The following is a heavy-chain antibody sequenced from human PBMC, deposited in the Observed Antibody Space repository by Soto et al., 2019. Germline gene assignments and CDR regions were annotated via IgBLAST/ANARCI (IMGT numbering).Heavy chain of an antibody. CDR2: ISSSSSYT. J-gene: IGHJ4*02. Sequence: QVQLVKSGGGLVKPGGSLRLSCAASGFTFSDYYMSWIRQARGKGLEWVSYISSSSSYTNYADSVKGRFTISRDNAKNSLYLQMNSLRAEDTAVYYCARDHHRYSGYDYVDYWGQGTLVTVSS. D-gene: IGHD5-12*01. V-gene: IGHV3-11*05. CDR1: GFTFSDYY. CDR3: ARDHHRYSGYDYVDY.